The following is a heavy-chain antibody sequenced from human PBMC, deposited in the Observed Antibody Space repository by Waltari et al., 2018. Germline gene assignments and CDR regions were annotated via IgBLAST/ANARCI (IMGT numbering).Heavy chain of an antibody. CDR1: GGSISSYY. V-gene: IGHV4-59*01. J-gene: IGHJ4*02. CDR2: IYYSGST. D-gene: IGHD3-22*01. Sequence: QVQLQESGPGLVKPSETLSLTCTVSGGSISSYYWSWIRQPPGKGLEWIGYIYYSGSTNYNPSLKSRVTISVDTSKNQFSLKLSSVTAADTAVYYCARMGYYDSSGYLTPYYFDYWGQGTLVTVSS. CDR3: ARMGYYDSSGYLTPYYFDY.